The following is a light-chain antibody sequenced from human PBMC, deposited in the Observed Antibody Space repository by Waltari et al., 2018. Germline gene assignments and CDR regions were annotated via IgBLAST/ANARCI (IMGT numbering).Light chain of an antibody. Sequence: DIVMTQSPDSLAVSLGARATINCKSSQSVLYSSNNKNYLAWYQQKPGQPPKLLIYWASTRESGVPDRFSGSGSGTDFTLTISSLQAEDVAVYYCQQYYSTIFTFGPGTKVDIK. V-gene: IGKV4-1*01. CDR3: QQYYSTIFT. J-gene: IGKJ3*01. CDR1: QSVLYSSNNKNY. CDR2: WAS.